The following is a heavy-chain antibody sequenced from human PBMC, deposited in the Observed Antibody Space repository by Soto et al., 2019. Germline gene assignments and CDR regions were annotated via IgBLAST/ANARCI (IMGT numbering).Heavy chain of an antibody. CDR1: GFTFFAYW. CDR3: EKEGDYGDYAGENWFDS. Sequence: EVQLVESGGGLVQPGGSLRLSCAASGFTFFAYWIHWVRQVPGKGLVWVSRINSDGSHTSYADSVRGRFTISRDNSKNTLYLQMNSLTAEDTAVYYCEKEGDYGDYAGENWFDSWGQGSLVTVSS. CDR2: INSDGSHT. J-gene: IGHJ5*01. D-gene: IGHD4-17*01. V-gene: IGHV3-74*01.